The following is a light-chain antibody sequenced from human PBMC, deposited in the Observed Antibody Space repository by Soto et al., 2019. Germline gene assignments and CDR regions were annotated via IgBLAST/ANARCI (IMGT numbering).Light chain of an antibody. CDR1: QSVASTY. CDR2: GAS. V-gene: IGKV3-20*01. J-gene: IGKJ5*01. CDR3: QQYGSSIT. Sequence: EIVLTQSPGTLSLSPGERTTLSCRASQSVASTYLAWYQQKPGQAPRLLIYGASSRATGIPDRFTGSGSGTDFILTISRLEPEDFGVYYCQQYGSSITFGQGTRLEIK.